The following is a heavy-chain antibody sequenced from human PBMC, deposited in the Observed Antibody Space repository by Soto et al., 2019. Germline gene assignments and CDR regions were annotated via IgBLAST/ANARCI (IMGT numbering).Heavy chain of an antibody. CDR2: IYYSGST. V-gene: IGHV4-39*01. J-gene: IGHJ5*02. D-gene: IGHD5-18*01. Sequence: SETLSLTCTVSGGSISSSSYYWGWIRQPPGKGLEWIGSIYYSGSTYYNPSLKSRVTISVDTSKNQFSLKLCSVTAADIVLFYCARRGYRYGSSLWAFDLWGQGTLVSVSS. CDR3: ARRGYRYGSSLWAFDL. CDR1: GGSISSSSYY.